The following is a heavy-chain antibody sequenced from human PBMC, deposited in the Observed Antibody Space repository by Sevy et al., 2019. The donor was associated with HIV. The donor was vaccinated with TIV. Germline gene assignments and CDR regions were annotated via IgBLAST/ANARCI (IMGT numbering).Heavy chain of an antibody. CDR3: ARDQKGTSSWTNYYYGMDV. V-gene: IGHV1-18*01. CDR1: DYTFTNYG. Sequence: ASVKVYCKASDYTFTNYGISWVRQAPGQGLEWMGWISAYHGNTNYAQKLLGRVTMTTDTTTSTAYMELRSLRSDDTAVYYCARDQKGTSSWTNYYYGMDVWGQGTTVTVSS. CDR2: ISAYHGNT. D-gene: IGHD6-13*01. J-gene: IGHJ6*02.